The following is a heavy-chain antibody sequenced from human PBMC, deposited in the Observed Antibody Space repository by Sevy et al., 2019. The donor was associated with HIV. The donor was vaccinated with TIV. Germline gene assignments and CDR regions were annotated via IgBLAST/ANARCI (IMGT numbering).Heavy chain of an antibody. D-gene: IGHD1-7*01. J-gene: IGHJ3*02. CDR2: IYYSGST. CDR3: ARALELPASSVFHI. CDR1: GGSVSSGSYY. Sequence: SETLSLTCTVSGGSVSSGSYYWSWIRQPPGKGLEWIGYIYYSGSTNYNPSLKSRVTISVDTSKNQFSLKLSSVTAADTAVYYCARALELPASSVFHIWGQGTMVTVSS. V-gene: IGHV4-61*01.